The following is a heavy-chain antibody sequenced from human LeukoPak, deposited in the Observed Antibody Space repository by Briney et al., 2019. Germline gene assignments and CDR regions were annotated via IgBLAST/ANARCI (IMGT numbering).Heavy chain of an antibody. D-gene: IGHD5-24*01. Sequence: GGSLRLSCAASGFTFSSYGMHWVRQAPGKGLEWVAFIRYDGSNKYYADSVKGRFTISRDNSKNTLYLQMNSMRAEDTAVYYCAKDHGMATIKRFDYWGQGTLVTVSS. CDR2: IRYDGSNK. V-gene: IGHV3-30*02. CDR3: AKDHGMATIKRFDY. CDR1: GFTFSSYG. J-gene: IGHJ4*02.